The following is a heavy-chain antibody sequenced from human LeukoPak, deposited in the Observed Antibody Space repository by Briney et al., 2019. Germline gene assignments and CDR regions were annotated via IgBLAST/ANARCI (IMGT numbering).Heavy chain of an antibody. J-gene: IGHJ6*03. V-gene: IGHV1-69*06. Sequence: ASVKVSCKASGGTFSSYAISWVRQAPGQGLEWMGGIIPIFGTANYAQKFQGRVTITADKSTSTAYMELSSLRSDDTAVYYCARGLEGLWFGELPNDYYMDVWGKGTTVTVSS. CDR2: IIPIFGTA. D-gene: IGHD3-10*01. CDR1: GGTFSSYA. CDR3: ARGLEGLWFGELPNDYYMDV.